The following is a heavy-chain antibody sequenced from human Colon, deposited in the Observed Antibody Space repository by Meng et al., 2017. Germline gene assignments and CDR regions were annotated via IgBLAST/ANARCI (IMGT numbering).Heavy chain of an antibody. J-gene: IGHJ4*02. V-gene: IGHV4-39*07. D-gene: IGHD1-1*01. CDR3: ARDSSGGTGGFDL. CDR2: IYYSGST. CDR1: GGSISGRNYY. Sequence: SETLSLTCTVSGGSISGRNYYWGWIRQSPGKGLEWIGSIYYSGSTYYAPSLKSRVTISVDTSKSQFSLSLRSVSASDTAVYHCARDSSGGTGGFDLWGQGMLVTVSS.